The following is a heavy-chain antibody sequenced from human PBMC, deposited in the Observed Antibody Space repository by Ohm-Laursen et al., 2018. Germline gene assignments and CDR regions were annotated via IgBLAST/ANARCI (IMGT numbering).Heavy chain of an antibody. Sequence: SLRLSCTAPGFTFANYAMHWVRQAPGKGLEWVSGISWNNGYIGYADSVKGRFTISRDNAKNSLYLQMNSLRAEDTALYYCAKVEGYAGAHWGQGTLVTVSS. J-gene: IGHJ4*02. D-gene: IGHD3-16*01. CDR3: AKVEGYAGAH. CDR2: ISWNNGYI. V-gene: IGHV3-9*01. CDR1: GFTFANYA.